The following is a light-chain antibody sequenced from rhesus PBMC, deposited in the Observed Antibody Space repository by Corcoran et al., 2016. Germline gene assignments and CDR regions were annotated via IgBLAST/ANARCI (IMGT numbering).Light chain of an antibody. CDR3: SAWDTSLNSCI. V-gene: IGLV1S4*01. CDR2: YNN. J-gene: IGLJ1*01. Sequence: QSILTQPPSASGAPGQSVTISCSGSRSNIGGNNVYWYQQLPGTAPKLIIYYNNQRPSGVSDRFSGSKSGTSASLAITGLRSEDEADYYCSAWDTSLNSCIFGTGTRLTVL. CDR1: RSNIGGNN.